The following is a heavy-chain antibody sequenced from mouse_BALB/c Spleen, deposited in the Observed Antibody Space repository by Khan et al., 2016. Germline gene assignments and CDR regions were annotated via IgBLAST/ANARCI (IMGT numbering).Heavy chain of an antibody. V-gene: IGHV3-2*02. CDR1: GYSITSDYA. Sequence: EVQLQESGPGLVKPSQSLSLTCTVTGYSITSDYAWNWIRQFPGNKLEWMGYIIYSGSTRYYPSLKSRISVTRDTSKNQFFLQLHSVTTEDKATYYCARTPSAYYAMDYWGQGTSVTVSS. CDR3: ARTPSAYYAMDY. J-gene: IGHJ4*01. CDR2: IIYSGST.